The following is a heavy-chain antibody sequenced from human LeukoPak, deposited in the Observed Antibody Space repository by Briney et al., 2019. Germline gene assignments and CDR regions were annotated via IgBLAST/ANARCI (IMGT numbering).Heavy chain of an antibody. V-gene: IGHV1-8*01. CDR3: ARRYGSGIYYYYYYGMDV. Sequence: GASVKVSCKASGYTFTSYDINWVRQATGQGLEWMGWMNPNSGNTGYAQKFQGRVTMTRNTSISTAYMELSSLRSEDTAVYYCARRYGSGIYYYYYYGMDVWGQGTTVTVTS. CDR2: MNPNSGNT. D-gene: IGHD3-10*01. J-gene: IGHJ6*02. CDR1: GYTFTSYD.